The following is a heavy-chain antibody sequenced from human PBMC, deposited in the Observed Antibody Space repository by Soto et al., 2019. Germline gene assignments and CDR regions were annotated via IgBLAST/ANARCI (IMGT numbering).Heavy chain of an antibody. D-gene: IGHD1-7*01. CDR3: AREVGNWNYEANGMDV. J-gene: IGHJ6*02. Sequence: ASVKVSCKASGGTFSTYTFSWVRQAPGQGLEWVGRIIPIFGTPYYSQKFQGRVTITADKSTSTVYMELSSLRSDDTAVYYCAREVGNWNYEANGMDVWGQGTTVTVSS. CDR1: GGTFSTYT. V-gene: IGHV1-69*06. CDR2: IIPIFGTP.